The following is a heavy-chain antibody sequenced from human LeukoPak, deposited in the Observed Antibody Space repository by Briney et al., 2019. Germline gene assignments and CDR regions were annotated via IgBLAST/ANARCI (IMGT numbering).Heavy chain of an antibody. CDR2: MDPNSGNT. V-gene: IGHV1-8*01. CDR3: ARAGRSTGVVSLDGY. CDR1: GYTFTSYD. Sequence: ASVKVSCKASGYTFTSYDINWVRQATGQGLEWMGWMDPNSGNTGYAQKFQGRVTMARNTSISTAYMELSSLRSEDTAVYYCARAGRSTGVVSLDGYWGQGTLVTVSS. J-gene: IGHJ4*02. D-gene: IGHD4-23*01.